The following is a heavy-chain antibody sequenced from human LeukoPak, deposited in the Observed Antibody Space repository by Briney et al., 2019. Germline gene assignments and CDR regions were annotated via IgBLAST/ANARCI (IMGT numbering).Heavy chain of an antibody. Sequence: GGSLRLSCAASEFTFSDYYMSWIRQAPGKGLDWVSYISGSGTIISYADSVKGRFTISRDNAKNSLYLQMNSLRAEDTAVYYCARGGYGYNFFDYWGQGTLVTVSS. CDR1: EFTFSDYY. V-gene: IGHV3-11*04. J-gene: IGHJ4*02. CDR3: ARGGYGYNFFDY. CDR2: ISGSGTII. D-gene: IGHD5-24*01.